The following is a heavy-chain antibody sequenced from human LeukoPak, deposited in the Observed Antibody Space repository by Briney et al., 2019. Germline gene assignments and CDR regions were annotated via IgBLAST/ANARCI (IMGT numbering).Heavy chain of an antibody. CDR2: IYYSGST. V-gene: IGHV4-59*01. D-gene: IGHD3/OR15-3a*01. CDR1: GGSISSYY. CDR3: ARTKKKWTGYPPQGLDY. Sequence: SETLSLTCTVSGGSISSYYWSWIRQPPGKGLEWIGYIYYSGSTNYNPSLKSRVTISVDTSKNQFSLKLSSVAAADTAVYYCARTKKKWTGYPPQGLDYWGQGTLVTVSS. J-gene: IGHJ4*02.